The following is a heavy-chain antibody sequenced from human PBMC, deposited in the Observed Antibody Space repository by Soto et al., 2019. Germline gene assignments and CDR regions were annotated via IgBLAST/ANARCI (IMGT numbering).Heavy chain of an antibody. CDR1: GFTFSSYS. CDR3: ARDPNYDSSGYYPTGLDDY. V-gene: IGHV3-21*01. Sequence: GGSLRLSCAASGFTFSSYSMNWVRQAPGKGLEWVSSISSSSSYIYYADSVKGRFTISRDNAKNSLYLQMNSLRAEDTAVYYCARDPNYDSSGYYPTGLDDYWGQGTLVTVSS. J-gene: IGHJ4*02. CDR2: ISSSSSYI. D-gene: IGHD3-22*01.